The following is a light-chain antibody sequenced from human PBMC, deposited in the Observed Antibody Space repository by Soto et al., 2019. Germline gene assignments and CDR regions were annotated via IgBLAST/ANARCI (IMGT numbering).Light chain of an antibody. CDR2: KTS. V-gene: IGKV1-5*03. J-gene: IGKJ5*01. CDR3: HPSA. CDR1: QSISTW. Sequence: DIQMTQSPSTLSLFVGDRVTTTCRASQSISTWLSWYQQEPGKAPKLLIHKTSSSQSGVPTRFSGSGSETEFTLNISRLQADDFAPYFSHPSAFGEGTRLEIK.